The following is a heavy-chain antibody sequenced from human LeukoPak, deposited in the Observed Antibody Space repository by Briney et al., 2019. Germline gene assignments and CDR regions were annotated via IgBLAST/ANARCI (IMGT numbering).Heavy chain of an antibody. Sequence: AGGSLRLSCAASGFTFSSYAMHWVRQAPGKGLEWVAVISYDGSNKYYADSVKGRFTISRDNSKNTLYLQMNSLRAEDTAVYYCARSRQLYGAYYYYGMDVWGQGTTVTVSS. D-gene: IGHD3-3*01. CDR2: ISYDGSNK. CDR3: ARSRQLYGAYYYYGMDV. V-gene: IGHV3-30-3*01. CDR1: GFTFSSYA. J-gene: IGHJ6*02.